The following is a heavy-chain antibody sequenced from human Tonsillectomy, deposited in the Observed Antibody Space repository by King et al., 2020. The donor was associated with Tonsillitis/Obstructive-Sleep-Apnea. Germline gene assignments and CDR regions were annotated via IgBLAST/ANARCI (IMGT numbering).Heavy chain of an antibody. Sequence: QLVQSGAEVRKPGASVKVSCKVSGYTLTELSIHWVRQAPGKGLEWMGGFDPEDGETVYAQKLQGRVTMTEDTSTDTAYMELSSLRCEDTAVYYCATGPRRTMVQIFYYYMDVWGKGTTVTVSS. V-gene: IGHV1-24*01. CDR2: FDPEDGET. J-gene: IGHJ6*03. D-gene: IGHD3-10*01. CDR1: GYTLTELS. CDR3: ATGPRRTMVQIFYYYMDV.